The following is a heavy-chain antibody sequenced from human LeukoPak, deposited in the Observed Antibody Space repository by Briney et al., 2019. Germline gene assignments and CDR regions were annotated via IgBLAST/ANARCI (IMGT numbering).Heavy chain of an antibody. J-gene: IGHJ4*02. Sequence: PGGSLRLSCAASGFTFSSYAMSWVRQAPGKGLEWVSAISGSGGSTYYADSVKGRFTISRDNSKNTLYLRMNSLRAEDTAVYYCAKGQAVRGVNYFDYWGQGTLVTVSS. V-gene: IGHV3-23*01. CDR2: ISGSGGST. CDR1: GFTFSSYA. D-gene: IGHD3-10*01. CDR3: AKGQAVRGVNYFDY.